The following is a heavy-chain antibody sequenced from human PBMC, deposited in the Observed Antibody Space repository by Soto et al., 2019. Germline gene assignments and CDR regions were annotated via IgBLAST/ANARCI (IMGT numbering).Heavy chain of an antibody. D-gene: IGHD2-15*01. Sequence: QVQLVQSGAEVKKPGASVKVSCKASGYTFTSYGISWVRQAPGQGLEWMGWSSAYNANTNYAQKLQGRVTMTTDTSTSTAYMELRSLRSDDTAVYCCARDGGYCSGGSCYDYYYYYGMDVWGEGTTVTVSS. CDR3: ARDGGYCSGGSCYDYYYYYGMDV. J-gene: IGHJ6*04. V-gene: IGHV1-18*04. CDR2: SSAYNANT. CDR1: GYTFTSYG.